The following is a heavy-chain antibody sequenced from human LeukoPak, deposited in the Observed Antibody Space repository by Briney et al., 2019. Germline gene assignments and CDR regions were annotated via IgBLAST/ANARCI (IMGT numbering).Heavy chain of an antibody. V-gene: IGHV3-33*01. CDR1: VFTFSSYG. CDR3: ARGTCSGGSCYLFDY. CDR2: IWYDGSNK. D-gene: IGHD2-15*01. J-gene: IGHJ4*02. Sequence: GGSLRLSCAASVFTFSSYGMHWVRQAPGKGLEWVAVIWYDGSNKYYADSVKGRFTISRDNSKNTLYLQMNSLRAEDTAVYYCARGTCSGGSCYLFDYWGQGTLVTVSS.